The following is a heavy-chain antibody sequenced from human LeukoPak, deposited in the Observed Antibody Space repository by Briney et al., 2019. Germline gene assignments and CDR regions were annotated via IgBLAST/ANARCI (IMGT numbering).Heavy chain of an antibody. V-gene: IGHV4-39*01. CDR1: GVSTSSSNSY. Sequence: SETLSLTCTVSGVSTSSSNSYWGWIRQPPGKGLEWIGSIYYSGNTYYNASLKGQVSISIDTSKNQFSLRLTSVTAADTAVYYCARQTGSGLFILPGGQGTLVTVSS. CDR3: ARQTGSGLFILP. J-gene: IGHJ4*02. D-gene: IGHD3/OR15-3a*01. CDR2: IYYSGNT.